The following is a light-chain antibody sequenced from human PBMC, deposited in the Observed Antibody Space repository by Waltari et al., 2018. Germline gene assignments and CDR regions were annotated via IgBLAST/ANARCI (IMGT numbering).Light chain of an antibody. V-gene: IGLV3-19*01. Sequence: SSELTQDPAVSVALGQTVRHTCQGDSLRDYYASWYQQKPGQAPLLVIFGQNQRPSGIADRFSGSRSGNTAYLTITGALAEDEGDFYCSTRDSGDNHRVFGGGTKLTVL. CDR3: STRDSGDNHRV. CDR2: GQN. J-gene: IGLJ3*02. CDR1: SLRDYY.